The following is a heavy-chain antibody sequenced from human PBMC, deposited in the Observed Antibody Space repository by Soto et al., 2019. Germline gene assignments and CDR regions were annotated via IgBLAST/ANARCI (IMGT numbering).Heavy chain of an antibody. Sequence: PSETLSLTCTVSGGSIISYYWSWIRQPPGKGLEWIGYIYYSGSTNYNPSLKSRVTISVDTSTNQFSLKLSSVTAADTAVYYCTRHSGRVTRFKSYLDYRGQGNLVTGSS. CDR1: GGSIISYY. J-gene: IGHJ4*01. V-gene: IGHV4-59*08. D-gene: IGHD4-17*01. CDR2: IYYSGST. CDR3: TRHSGRVTRFKSYLDY.